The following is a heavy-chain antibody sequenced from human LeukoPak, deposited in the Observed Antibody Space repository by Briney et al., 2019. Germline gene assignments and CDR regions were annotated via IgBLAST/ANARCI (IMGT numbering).Heavy chain of an antibody. Sequence: GGSLRLSCAASGFTFSSYAMSWVRRAPGKGLDWVSAIGGSGGSTYYADSVKGRFTISRDNSKNTLYLQMNSLRAEDTAVYYCAKEGKYSRPIDYWGQGTLVTVSS. V-gene: IGHV3-23*01. J-gene: IGHJ4*02. CDR3: AKEGKYSRPIDY. CDR1: GFTFSSYA. CDR2: IGGSGGST. D-gene: IGHD6-6*01.